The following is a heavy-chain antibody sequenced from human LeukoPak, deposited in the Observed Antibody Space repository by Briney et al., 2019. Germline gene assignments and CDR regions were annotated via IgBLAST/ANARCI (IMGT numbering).Heavy chain of an antibody. V-gene: IGHV3-11*01. CDR2: ISSSGATI. Sequence: GGSLRLSCAASGFTFSDYYMSWIRQAPGKGLEWVSYISSSGATIYYADSVKGRFTISRDNAKNSLYLQMNSLRAEDTAVYYCARAPKFRLVGVPKGPFDPWGQGTLVTVSS. J-gene: IGHJ5*02. D-gene: IGHD1-26*01. CDR3: ARAPKFRLVGVPKGPFDP. CDR1: GFTFSDYY.